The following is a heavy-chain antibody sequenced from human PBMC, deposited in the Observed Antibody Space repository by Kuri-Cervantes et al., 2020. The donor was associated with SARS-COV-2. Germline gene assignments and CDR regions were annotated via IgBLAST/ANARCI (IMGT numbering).Heavy chain of an antibody. CDR1: GGSISSSSYY. CDR2: IYYSGST. Sequence: SETLSLTCTVSGGSISSSSYYWGWIRQLPGKGLEWIGSIYYSGSTYYNPSLKSRVTISVDTSKNQFSLKLSSVTAADTAVYYCARGGGGSSWYFDYWAREPWSPSPQ. V-gene: IGHV4-39*07. CDR3: ARGGGGSSWYFDY. D-gene: IGHD6-13*01. J-gene: IGHJ4*02.